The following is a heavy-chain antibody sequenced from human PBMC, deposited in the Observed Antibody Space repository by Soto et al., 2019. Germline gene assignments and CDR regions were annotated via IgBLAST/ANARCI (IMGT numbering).Heavy chain of an antibody. Sequence: VQLVESGGGLVQPGGSLRLSCAASGFTFSSYSMNWVRQAPGKGLEWVSYISSSSSTIYYADSVKGRFTISRDNAKNSLYLQMNSLRDEDTAVYYCAREKYSSSSVFFDYWGQGTLVTVSS. D-gene: IGHD6-6*01. J-gene: IGHJ4*02. CDR1: GFTFSSYS. CDR3: AREKYSSSSVFFDY. CDR2: ISSSSSTI. V-gene: IGHV3-48*02.